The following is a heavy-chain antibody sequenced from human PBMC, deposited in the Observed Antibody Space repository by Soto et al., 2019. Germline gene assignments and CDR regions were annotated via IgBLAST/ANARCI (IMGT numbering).Heavy chain of an antibody. CDR1: GYTFTGHA. J-gene: IGHJ4*02. CDR2: INAGNGDT. CDR3: SRDEDY. V-gene: IGHV1-3*05. Sequence: QVQLVQSGAEEKKPGASVKISCKASGYTFTGHALHWVRQAPGQGIEWMGWINAGNGDTKYSQKLQGRVTLTRDTAENPAYMELSSQRSVDTSILYWSRDEDYWGQGTLVTVSS.